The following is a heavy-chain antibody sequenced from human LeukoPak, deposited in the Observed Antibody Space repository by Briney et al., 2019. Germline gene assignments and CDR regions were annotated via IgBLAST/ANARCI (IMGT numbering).Heavy chain of an antibody. J-gene: IGHJ4*02. CDR2: IIPILGIA. D-gene: IGHD3-10*01. Sequence: VASVTVSCKASGGTFISYAISWARQAPGQGLEWMGRIIPILGIANYAQKFQGRVTITADKSTSTAYMELSSLRSEDTAVYYCARDYYGSGSYPISFDYWGQGTLVTVSS. CDR1: GGTFISYA. CDR3: ARDYYGSGSYPISFDY. V-gene: IGHV1-69*04.